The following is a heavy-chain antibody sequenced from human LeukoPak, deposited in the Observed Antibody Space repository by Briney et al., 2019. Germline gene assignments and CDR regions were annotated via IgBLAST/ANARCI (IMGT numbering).Heavy chain of an antibody. D-gene: IGHD3-10*01. CDR2: IYYSGST. CDR3: ARTHRHYGSGSYSNAFDI. J-gene: IGHJ3*02. CDR1: GGSISSYC. Sequence: PSETLCLTCTVSGGSISSYCWSWIRQPPGKGLEWIGYIYYSGSTNYNPSLKSRVTISVDTSKNQFSLKLSSVTAADTAVYYCARTHRHYGSGSYSNAFDIWGQGTMVTVSS. V-gene: IGHV4-59*01.